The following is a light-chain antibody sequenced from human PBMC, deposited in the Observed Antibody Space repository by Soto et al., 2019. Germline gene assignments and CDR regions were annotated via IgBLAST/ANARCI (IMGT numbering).Light chain of an antibody. CDR3: AAWDDSLNGYV. CDR2: NNN. V-gene: IGLV1-44*01. CDR1: SSNIGTNA. Sequence: QSVLTQPPSASGTPGQRVTISCSGGSSNIGTNAVNWYQQLPGTAPKLLIYNNNQRPSGVPDRFSGSKSGTSASLAISGLQSEDEADYYCAAWDDSLNGYVFGRGTKVTVL. J-gene: IGLJ1*01.